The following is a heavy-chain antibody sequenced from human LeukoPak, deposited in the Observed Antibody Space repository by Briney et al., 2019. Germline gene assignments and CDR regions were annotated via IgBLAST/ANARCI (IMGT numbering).Heavy chain of an antibody. D-gene: IGHD5-18*01. CDR1: GGSFSGYY. Sequence: TSETLSLTCAVYGGSFSGYYWSWIRQPPGKGLEWIGEINHSGSTNYNPSLKSRVTISVDTSKNQFSLKLSSVTAADTAVYYCARYSYGDDAFDIWGQGTTVTVSS. J-gene: IGHJ3*02. V-gene: IGHV4-34*01. CDR2: INHSGST. CDR3: ARYSYGDDAFDI.